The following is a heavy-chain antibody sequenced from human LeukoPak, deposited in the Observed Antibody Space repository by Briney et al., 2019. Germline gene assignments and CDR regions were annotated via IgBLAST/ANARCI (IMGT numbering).Heavy chain of an antibody. D-gene: IGHD2-21*02. CDR1: GFTFSSYS. Sequence: PGGSLRLSCTASGFTFSSYSMNWVRQAPGKGLEWVSSISSGSTYIYYADSVKGRFTISRDNAKNSLYLQMNSLRAEDTAAYYCARGLCGGDCYSDWGQGTLVTVSS. CDR3: ARGLCGGDCYSD. J-gene: IGHJ1*01. CDR2: ISSGSTYI. V-gene: IGHV3-21*01.